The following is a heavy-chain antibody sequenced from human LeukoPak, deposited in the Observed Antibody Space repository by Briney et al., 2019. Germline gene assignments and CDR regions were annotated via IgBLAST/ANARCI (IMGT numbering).Heavy chain of an antibody. CDR3: ARDAYGSGSLDY. CDR1: GFTFSRQG. V-gene: IGHV3-33*01. CDR2: IWYDGSNK. Sequence: GGSLRLSCAASGFTFSRQGVHWVRQAPGKGLEWVAVIWYDGSNKYYADSVKGRFTISRDNSKNALYLQMNSLRAEDTAVYYCARDAYGSGSLDYWGQGTLVTVSS. J-gene: IGHJ4*02. D-gene: IGHD3-10*01.